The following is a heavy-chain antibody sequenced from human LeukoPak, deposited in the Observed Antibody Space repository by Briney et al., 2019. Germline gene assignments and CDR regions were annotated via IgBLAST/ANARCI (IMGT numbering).Heavy chain of an antibody. V-gene: IGHV1-2*02. J-gene: IGHJ4*02. Sequence: ASVKVSCKASGYSFTGHYMHWVRQAPGQGLEWMGWINPKSGGTNYAQKFQGRVTMTRDTSISTAYMDMSSLRSDDTAVYYCATRRDNWNCFDYWGQGTLLTVSS. CDR1: GYSFTGHY. CDR2: INPKSGGT. CDR3: ATRRDNWNCFDY. D-gene: IGHD1-1*01.